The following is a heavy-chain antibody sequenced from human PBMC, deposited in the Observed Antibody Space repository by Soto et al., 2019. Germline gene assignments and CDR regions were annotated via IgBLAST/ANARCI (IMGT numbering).Heavy chain of an antibody. V-gene: IGHV1-69*02. CDR2: IVPILDKT. CDR1: GAIFSAYT. Sequence: QVQLVQSGAEVKKPGSSVKVSCKASGAIFSAYTITWVRQAPGQGLEWMGRIVPILDKTNYAQKFQGRVTITADKSTSTSYMQLSSLTSDDTAVYYCAGPSTVISIDDAFDRWGQGTMVTVSS. D-gene: IGHD3-3*02. J-gene: IGHJ3*02. CDR3: AGPSTVISIDDAFDR.